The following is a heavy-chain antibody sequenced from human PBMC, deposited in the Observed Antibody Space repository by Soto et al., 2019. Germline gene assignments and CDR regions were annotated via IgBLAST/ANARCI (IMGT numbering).Heavy chain of an antibody. J-gene: IGHJ4*02. CDR2: INPNSGGT. Sequence: ASVKVSCKASGDTFTGYYTHWVRQAPGQGLEWMGWINPNSGGTNYAQKFQGWVTMTRDTSISTAYMELSSLRSDATAVDYCARLAAAGTSFDYWGQGTLVTVSS. D-gene: IGHD6-13*01. CDR3: ARLAAAGTSFDY. V-gene: IGHV1-2*04. CDR1: GDTFTGYY.